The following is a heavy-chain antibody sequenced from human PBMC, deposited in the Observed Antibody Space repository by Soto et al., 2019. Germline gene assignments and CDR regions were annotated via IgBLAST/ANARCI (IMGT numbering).Heavy chain of an antibody. Sequence: SETLSLTCTVSGDSINGYYWTWIRQPAGKGLEWIGRIYTSGTTSYSPSLKSRVTMSLDTSKNHFSLRLTSVTAVDTAVYYCARDTVGISSPGVYWGRGTLVTVSS. CDR1: GDSINGYY. CDR2: IYTSGTT. D-gene: IGHD4-17*01. V-gene: IGHV4-4*07. CDR3: ARDTVGISSPGVY. J-gene: IGHJ4*02.